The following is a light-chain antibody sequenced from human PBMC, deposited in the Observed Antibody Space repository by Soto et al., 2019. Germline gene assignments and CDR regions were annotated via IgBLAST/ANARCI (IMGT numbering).Light chain of an antibody. Sequence: IQMTQSPSSVSASVGDRVTITCRASQGISSWLDWYQQKPGKAPKLLIYAASSLQSGVPSRFSGSASGTDFTLTISSLQPEDFATYYCQQANSFPHTFGQGTKLEIK. CDR3: QQANSFPHT. CDR2: AAS. V-gene: IGKV1-12*01. CDR1: QGISSW. J-gene: IGKJ2*01.